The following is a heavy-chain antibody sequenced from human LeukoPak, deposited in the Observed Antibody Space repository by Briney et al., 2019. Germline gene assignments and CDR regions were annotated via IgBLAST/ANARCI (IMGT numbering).Heavy chain of an antibody. D-gene: IGHD2-15*01. V-gene: IGHV1-2*02. Sequence: GASVKVSCKASGYTFTGYYMHWVRQAPGQGLEWMGWINPNSGGTNYAQKFQGRVTMTRDTSISTAYMELSRLRSDDTAVYYCAREGLGYCSGGSCYFDASGQGTLVTVSS. J-gene: IGHJ4*02. CDR1: GYTFTGYY. CDR2: INPNSGGT. CDR3: AREGLGYCSGGSCYFDA.